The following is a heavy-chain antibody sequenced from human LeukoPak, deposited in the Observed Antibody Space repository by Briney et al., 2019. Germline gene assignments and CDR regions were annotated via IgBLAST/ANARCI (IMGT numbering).Heavy chain of an antibody. J-gene: IGHJ3*02. CDR3: ARVEGESVDTAIDAFDI. CDR2: ISSSSSYI. Sequence: GGSLRLSCAASGFTFSSYSMNWVRQAPGKGLEWVSSISSSSSYIYYADSVKGRFTISRDNAKNSLYLQMNSLRAEDTAVYYWARVEGESVDTAIDAFDIWGQGTMVTVSS. D-gene: IGHD5-18*01. V-gene: IGHV3-21*01. CDR1: GFTFSSYS.